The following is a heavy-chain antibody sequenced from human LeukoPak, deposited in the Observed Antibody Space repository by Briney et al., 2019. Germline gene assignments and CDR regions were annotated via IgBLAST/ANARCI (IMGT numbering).Heavy chain of an antibody. V-gene: IGHV1-3*01. CDR1: GYTFTNYA. J-gene: IGHJ3*02. Sequence: ASVKVSCKASGYTFTNYAMHWVRQAPEQRLEWMGWINAGNGNTKYSQKFQGRVTITADESTSTAYMELSSLRSEDTAVYYCARATHPGAFDIWGQGAMVTVSS. CDR3: ARATHPGAFDI. CDR2: INAGNGNT.